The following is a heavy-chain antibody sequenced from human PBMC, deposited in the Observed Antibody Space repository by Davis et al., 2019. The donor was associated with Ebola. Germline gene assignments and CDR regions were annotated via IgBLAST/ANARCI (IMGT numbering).Heavy chain of an antibody. CDR1: GYTFTSYG. CDR3: ARGLHQGPIGLPPGTLLQEHL. Sequence: ASVKVSCKASGYTFTSYGISWVRQAPGQRLEWMGWINAGNDNTKYSQKFQGRVTITRDTSASTAYMELSSLRSEDTAVYYCARGLHQGPIGLPPGTLLQEHLWG. J-gene: IGHJ6*01. V-gene: IGHV1-3*01. CDR2: INAGNDNT.